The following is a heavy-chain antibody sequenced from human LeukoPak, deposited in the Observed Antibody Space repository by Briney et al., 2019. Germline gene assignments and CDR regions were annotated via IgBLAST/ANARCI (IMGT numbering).Heavy chain of an antibody. Sequence: SQTLSLTCTVSGGSISSGDYQWSRIRQPPGKGLEWIGYIYYSGSAYYNPSLKSRLTISADTSKNQFSLKLSSVTAADTAVYYCARAGPAYYGDYFDYWGQGTLVTVSS. V-gene: IGHV4-30-4*08. CDR1: GGSISSGDYQ. CDR2: IYYSGSA. D-gene: IGHD4-17*01. CDR3: ARAGPAYYGDYFDY. J-gene: IGHJ4*02.